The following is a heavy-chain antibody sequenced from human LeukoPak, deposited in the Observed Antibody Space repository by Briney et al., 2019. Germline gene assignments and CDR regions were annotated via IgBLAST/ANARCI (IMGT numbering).Heavy chain of an antibody. J-gene: IGHJ4*02. CDR1: GFTFSSYA. CDR2: ISGSGGST. CDR3: AKDRKYSYGLYYFDY. V-gene: IGHV3-23*01. Sequence: PGGSLRLSCAASGFTFSSYAMSWVRQAPGKGLEWVSAISGSGGSTYYADSVKGRFTISRDNSKNTLYLQMNSLGAEDTAVYYCAKDRKYSYGLYYFDYWGQGTLVTVSS. D-gene: IGHD5-18*01.